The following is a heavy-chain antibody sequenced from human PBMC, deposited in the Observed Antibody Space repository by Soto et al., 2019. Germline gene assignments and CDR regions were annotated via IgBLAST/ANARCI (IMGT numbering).Heavy chain of an antibody. V-gene: IGHV1-46*01. J-gene: IGHJ6*02. D-gene: IGHD3-22*01. CDR3: AILNYCDSSGPYGMDV. CDR2: INPSGGST. CDR1: GYTFTSYY. Sequence: GASVKVSCKASGYTFTSYYMHWVRQAPGQGLEWMGIINPSGGSTSYAQKFQGRVTMTRDTSTSTVYMELSSLRSEDTAVYYCAILNYCDSSGPYGMDVWGQGTTVTVSS.